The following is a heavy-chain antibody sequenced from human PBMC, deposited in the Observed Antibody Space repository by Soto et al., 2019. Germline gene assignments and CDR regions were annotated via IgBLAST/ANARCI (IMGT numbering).Heavy chain of an antibody. CDR3: AKGPYYDSSGPPPFDI. J-gene: IGHJ3*02. CDR1: GFTFSSYA. CDR2: ISGSGGST. V-gene: IGHV3-23*01. Sequence: EVLLLESGGGLVQPGGSLRLSCAASGFTFSSYAMSWVRQAPGKGLEWVSAISGSGGSTYYADSVKGRFTISRDNSKNTLYLQMNSLRAEDTAVYYCAKGPYYDSSGPPPFDIWGQGTMVTVSS. D-gene: IGHD3-22*01.